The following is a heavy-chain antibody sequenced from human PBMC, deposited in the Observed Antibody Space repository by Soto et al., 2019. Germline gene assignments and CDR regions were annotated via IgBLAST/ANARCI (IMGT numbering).Heavy chain of an antibody. V-gene: IGHV3-30*18. CDR1: GFTFSSYG. CDR3: AKSTGLYYDSSGPDY. Sequence: QVQLVESGGGVVQPGRSLRLSCAASGFTFSSYGMHWVRQAPGKGLEWVAVISYDGSNKYYADSVKGRFTISRDNSKNTLYLQMNSLRAEDTAVYYCAKSTGLYYDSSGPDYWGQGTLVTVSS. CDR2: ISYDGSNK. J-gene: IGHJ4*02. D-gene: IGHD3-22*01.